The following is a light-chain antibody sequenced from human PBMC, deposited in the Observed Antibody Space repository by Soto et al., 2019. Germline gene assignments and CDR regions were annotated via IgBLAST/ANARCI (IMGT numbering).Light chain of an antibody. J-gene: IGKJ4*01. CDR3: QQYYKWPVT. V-gene: IGKV3-15*01. Sequence: EILMTQSPAALSVSPGERVTFSCRASRSVSNRLAWYSHQPGQAPGILISGASTGDTGIPPRGSGRGAWTECTLTVDSLQSADIEVDDCQQYYKWPVTFGGGTKV. CDR1: RSVSNR. CDR2: GAS.